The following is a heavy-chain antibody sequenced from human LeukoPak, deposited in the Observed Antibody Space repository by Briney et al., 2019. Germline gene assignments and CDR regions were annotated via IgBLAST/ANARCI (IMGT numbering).Heavy chain of an antibody. D-gene: IGHD2-21*01. V-gene: IGHV3-15*01. CDR1: GFTFSDAW. J-gene: IGHJ4*02. Sequence: PGGSLRLSCAASGFTFSDAWMHWVRQAPGKGLEWVGRVKRKIDGGTTDYAAPVKGRFTISRDDSKNTLYLQMDSLRGEDTAVYYCMTGVSRAIHDGYWGQGTLVTVSS. CDR2: VKRKIDGGTT. CDR3: MTGVSRAIHDGY.